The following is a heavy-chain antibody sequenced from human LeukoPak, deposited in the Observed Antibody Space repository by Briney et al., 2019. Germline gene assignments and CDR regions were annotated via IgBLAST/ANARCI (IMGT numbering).Heavy chain of an antibody. CDR3: ARVTGYMIEDYFDY. J-gene: IGHJ4*02. CDR2: IYYSGST. Sequence: PSETLSLTCAVYGGSFSGYYWSWIRQPPGKGLEGMGYIYYSGSTNYNPSLKSRVTISVDTSKTQFSLRLRSVTAADTAVYYCARVTGYMIEDYFDYWGQGTLVTVSS. D-gene: IGHD3-22*01. V-gene: IGHV4-59*01. CDR1: GGSFSGYY.